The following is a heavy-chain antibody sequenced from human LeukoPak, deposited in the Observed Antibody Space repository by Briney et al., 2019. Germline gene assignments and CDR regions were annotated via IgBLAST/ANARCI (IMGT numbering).Heavy chain of an antibody. V-gene: IGHV3-7*01. D-gene: IGHD3-10*01. J-gene: IGHJ4*02. Sequence: PGGSLRLSCAASGFTFSSYWMSWVRQAPGKGLEWVANMEQDGSEKYYVDSVKGRFTISRDNAKNSLYLQMNSLRAEDTAVYYCVSGSSFDYWGQGTLVTVSS. CDR3: VSGSSFDY. CDR1: GFTFSSYW. CDR2: MEQDGSEK.